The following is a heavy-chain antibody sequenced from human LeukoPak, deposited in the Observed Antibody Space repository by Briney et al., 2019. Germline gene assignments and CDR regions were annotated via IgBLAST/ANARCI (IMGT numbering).Heavy chain of an antibody. D-gene: IGHD3-10*01. CDR2: IYYSGST. V-gene: IGHV4-59*01. Sequence: TSETLSLTCTVSGRSISRYYWSWIRQPPGKGLEWIGYIYYSGSTNYNPSLKSRVTISVDTSKNQFSLKLSSVTAADTAVYYCARRRGPPYDAFDIWGQGTMVTVSS. CDR1: GRSISRYY. J-gene: IGHJ3*02. CDR3: ARRRGPPYDAFDI.